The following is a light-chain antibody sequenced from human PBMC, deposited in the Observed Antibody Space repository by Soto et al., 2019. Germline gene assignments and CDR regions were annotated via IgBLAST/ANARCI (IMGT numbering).Light chain of an antibody. V-gene: IGKV3-20*01. J-gene: IGKJ4*01. CDR2: GAS. CDR3: QQYDNSVLT. CDR1: QSVSTN. Sequence: VLTQSPATLSLSPEESGTLSCRASQSVSTNLAWYQQRPGQAPRLLIYGASSRATGIPDRFSRSGSGTDFTLTISRLEPEDFAVYYCQQYDNSVLTLGGGTKVDIK.